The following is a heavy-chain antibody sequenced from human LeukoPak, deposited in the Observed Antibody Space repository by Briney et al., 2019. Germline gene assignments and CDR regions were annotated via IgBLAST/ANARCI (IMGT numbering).Heavy chain of an antibody. D-gene: IGHD2-2*01. CDR2: IYPGDSDT. CDR3: ARPPWDCSSSSCYFDY. J-gene: IGHJ4*02. V-gene: IGHV5-51*01. Sequence: GESLKISCKGSGYSFTSYWIGWARQMPGKGLEWMGIIYPGDSDTRYSPSFQGQVTISADKSISTAYLQWSSLKASDTAMYYCARPPWDCSSSSCYFDYWGQGTLVTVSS. CDR1: GYSFTSYW.